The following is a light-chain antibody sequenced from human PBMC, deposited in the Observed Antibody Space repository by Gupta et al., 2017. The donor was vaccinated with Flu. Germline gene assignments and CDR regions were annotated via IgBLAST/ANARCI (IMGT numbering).Light chain of an antibody. Sequence: EIVLTQSPATLSLSPGERATLSCRASQSVSSYLAWYQQKPGQAPRLLIYDASNRATGIPARFSGSGYGTDFTLTISSLEPEDFAIYYCQQRSYWPLITFGQGTRLEIK. CDR1: QSVSSY. J-gene: IGKJ5*01. V-gene: IGKV3-11*01. CDR2: DAS. CDR3: QQRSYWPLIT.